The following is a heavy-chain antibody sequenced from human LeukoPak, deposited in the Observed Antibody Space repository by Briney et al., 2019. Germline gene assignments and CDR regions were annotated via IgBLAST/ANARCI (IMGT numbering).Heavy chain of an antibody. D-gene: IGHD5-12*01. Sequence: GGSLRLSCMTSGFTFNSYSLNWVRQVPGKGLEWVSSISGNNAHIMYPDSVRGRFTVSRDDAKKSVYLQMNSLRAKDTAVYYCARPESGYDGPYYYYMDVWGKGTTVTVSS. CDR3: ARPESGYDGPYYYYMDV. J-gene: IGHJ6*03. V-gene: IGHV3-21*01. CDR1: GFTFNSYS. CDR2: ISGNNAHI.